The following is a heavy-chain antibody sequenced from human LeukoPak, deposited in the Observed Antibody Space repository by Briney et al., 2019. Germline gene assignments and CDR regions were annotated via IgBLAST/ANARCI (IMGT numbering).Heavy chain of an antibody. V-gene: IGHV3-30*02. CDR3: AEDLNFWSNYPRDAFDI. CDR2: IRYDGSNK. D-gene: IGHD3-3*01. J-gene: IGHJ3*02. CDR1: GFTFSSYG. Sequence: AGGSLRLSCAASGFTFSSYGMHWVRQAPGKGLEWVAFIRYDGSNKYYGDSVKGRFTISRDKSKNTLHLQMNSLRAEDTAVYYCAEDLNFWSNYPRDAFDIWGQGTMVTVSS.